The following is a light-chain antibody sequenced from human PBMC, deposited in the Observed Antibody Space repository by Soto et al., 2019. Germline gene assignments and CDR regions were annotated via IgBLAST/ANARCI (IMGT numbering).Light chain of an antibody. CDR1: QSVTNSY. CDR3: QKYGNFWT. V-gene: IGKV3-20*01. J-gene: IGKJ1*01. CDR2: GAS. Sequence: QTPLTLSLSPLERSTLSCRASQSVTNSYFAWYQRKPGQAPRLLIFGASTRAAGIPDRFSGSGSGTDFSLTIRRLEPEDFAVYYCQKYGNFWTFGQGTKVDIK.